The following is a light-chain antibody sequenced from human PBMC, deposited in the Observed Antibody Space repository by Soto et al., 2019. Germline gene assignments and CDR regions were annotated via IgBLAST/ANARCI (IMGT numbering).Light chain of an antibody. CDR3: FSYTSSGSYV. Sequence: QSVLTQPASVSGSPGQSITISCTGTSSDVGNYKYVSWYQQHPGKARKLMIYEVSNRPSGVSNRFSGSKSGNSASLTISGLQAEDGTDYYCFSYTSSGSYVFGTGTKATVL. J-gene: IGLJ1*01. CDR2: EVS. CDR1: SSDVGNYKY. V-gene: IGLV2-14*01.